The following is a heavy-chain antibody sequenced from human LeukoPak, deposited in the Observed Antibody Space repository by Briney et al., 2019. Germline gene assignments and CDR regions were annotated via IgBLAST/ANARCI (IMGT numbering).Heavy chain of an antibody. V-gene: IGHV3-30*02. D-gene: IGHD6-13*01. CDR3: AKKGGSWNYFDS. CDR1: GFTFSIYG. J-gene: IGHJ4*02. CDR2: LAYDASLV. Sequence: GGSLRLSCVASGFTFSIYGMHWVRQAPGKGLEWVAYLAYDASLVDYTNSVKGRFTISRDNSKNTLFLQMSSLRPEDTAVYYCAKKGGSWNYFDSWGQGTLVTVSS.